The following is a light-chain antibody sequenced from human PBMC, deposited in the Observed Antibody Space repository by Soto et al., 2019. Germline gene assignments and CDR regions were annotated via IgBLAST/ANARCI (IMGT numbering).Light chain of an antibody. Sequence: QSALTQPASVSGSPGQSIAISCTGTSCDVGAYNYVSWYQHQPGKAPKLIIFDVSNRPSGVSTRFSGSKSGDTASLTISGLQAEDEADYYCSSYTTSTTQVFGGGTKVTVL. J-gene: IGLJ2*01. CDR2: DVS. V-gene: IGLV2-14*03. CDR1: SCDVGAYNY. CDR3: SSYTTSTTQV.